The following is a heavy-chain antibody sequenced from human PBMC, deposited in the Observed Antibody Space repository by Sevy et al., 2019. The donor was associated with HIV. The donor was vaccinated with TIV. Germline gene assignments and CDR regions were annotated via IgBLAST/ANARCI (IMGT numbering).Heavy chain of an antibody. D-gene: IGHD2-2*02. J-gene: IGHJ1*01. Sequence: GGSLRLSCAASGFTFSSYAMHWVRQAPGKGLEWVAVISYDGSNKYYADSVKGRFTISRDNSKNTLYLQMNSLRAEDTAVYYCARDRRAAAITLGHFQHWGQGTLVTVSS. CDR1: GFTFSSYA. CDR3: ARDRRAAAITLGHFQH. V-gene: IGHV3-30-3*01. CDR2: ISYDGSNK.